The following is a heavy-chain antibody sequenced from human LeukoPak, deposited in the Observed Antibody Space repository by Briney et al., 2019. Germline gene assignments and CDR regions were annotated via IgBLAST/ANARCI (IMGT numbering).Heavy chain of an antibody. V-gene: IGHV4-61*02. CDR1: GGSISSGSYY. Sequence: SETLSLTCTVSGGSISSGSYYWSWIRQPAGKGLEWIGRIYTSGSTNYNPSLKSRVTISVDTSKNQFSLKLSSVTAADTAVYYCARDDGSSSGPYYFDYWGQGTLATVSS. J-gene: IGHJ4*02. D-gene: IGHD6-6*01. CDR3: ARDDGSSSGPYYFDY. CDR2: IYTSGST.